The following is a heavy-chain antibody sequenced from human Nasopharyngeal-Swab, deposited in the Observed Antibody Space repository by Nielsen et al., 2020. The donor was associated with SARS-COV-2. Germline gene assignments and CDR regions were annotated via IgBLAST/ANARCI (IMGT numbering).Heavy chain of an antibody. V-gene: IGHV4-59*08. Sequence: RQAPGKGLEWIGYIYYSGSTNYNPSLKSRVTISVDTSKNQFSLKLSSVTAADTAVYYCASHHGDCSGGSCYYRVFDYWGQGTLVTVSS. CDR3: ASHHGDCSGGSCYYRVFDY. CDR2: IYYSGST. D-gene: IGHD2-15*01. J-gene: IGHJ4*02.